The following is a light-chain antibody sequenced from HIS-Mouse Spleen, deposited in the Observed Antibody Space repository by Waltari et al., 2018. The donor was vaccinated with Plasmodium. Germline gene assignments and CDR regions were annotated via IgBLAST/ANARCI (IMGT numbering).Light chain of an antibody. Sequence: SYELTQPPSVSVSPGQTARITCSGDALPKKYAYWYQQKSGQAPVLVRYEDRKRPSGIPERCSGSSSGTMATLTISGAQVEDEADYYCYSTDSSGNHRVFGGGTKLTVL. CDR1: ALPKKY. CDR3: YSTDSSGNHRV. J-gene: IGLJ3*02. CDR2: EDR. V-gene: IGLV3-10*01.